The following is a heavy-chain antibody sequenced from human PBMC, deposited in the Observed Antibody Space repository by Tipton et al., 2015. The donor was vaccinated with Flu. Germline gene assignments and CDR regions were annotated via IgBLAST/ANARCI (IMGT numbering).Heavy chain of an antibody. Sequence: SLRLSCAASGFTFSSYDMNWVRQAPGKGLEWVSYISGSGSTIYYADSAKGRFTISRDNDENSLFLQMNSLRAEDTAVYYCARESPAIYAMDVWGQGTTVTVSS. V-gene: IGHV3-48*03. CDR3: ARESPAIYAMDV. CDR1: GFTFSSYD. CDR2: ISGSGSTI. J-gene: IGHJ6*02.